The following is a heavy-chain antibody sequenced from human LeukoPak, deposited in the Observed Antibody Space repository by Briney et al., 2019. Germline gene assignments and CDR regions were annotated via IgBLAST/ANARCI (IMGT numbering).Heavy chain of an antibody. CDR1: GGSFSGHY. V-gene: IGHV4-34*01. CDR2: VNHSGTT. Sequence: SETLSLTCAVYGGSFSGHYWSWIRQSPGKGLEWIGEVNHSGTTNYNLSLKSRVTISADTSKNQFSLKVTSVTAADTAMYFCARARETGPIEFWGQGTRVTVSS. CDR3: ARARETGPIEF. J-gene: IGHJ4*02.